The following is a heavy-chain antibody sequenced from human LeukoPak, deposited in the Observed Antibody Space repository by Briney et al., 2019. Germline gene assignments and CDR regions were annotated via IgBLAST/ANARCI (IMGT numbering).Heavy chain of an antibody. V-gene: IGHV1-69*01. Sequence: SVNVSCKASGGTFSRYAISWVRQALGQGLEWMGGIIPIFGTANYAQKFQGRVTITADESTSTAYMELRSLRSDDTAVYYCARESYDILTGLSNWFDPWGQGTLVTVSS. CDR2: IIPIFGTA. CDR3: ARESYDILTGLSNWFDP. J-gene: IGHJ5*02. D-gene: IGHD3-9*01. CDR1: GGTFSRYA.